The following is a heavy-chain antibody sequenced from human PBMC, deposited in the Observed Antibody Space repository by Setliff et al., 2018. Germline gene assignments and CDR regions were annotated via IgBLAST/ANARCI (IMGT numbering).Heavy chain of an antibody. CDR2: IYTSGST. V-gene: IGHV4-61*09. J-gene: IGHJ4*02. Sequence: SETLSLTCTVSGGSISSGSYYWSWIRQPAGKGLEWIGHIYTSGSTNYNPSLKSRVTIAVDTSKNQFSLKLSSVTAADTAGYYCARFRGAFDYWGQGTLVTVSS. CDR3: ARFRGAFDY. CDR1: GGSISSGSYY.